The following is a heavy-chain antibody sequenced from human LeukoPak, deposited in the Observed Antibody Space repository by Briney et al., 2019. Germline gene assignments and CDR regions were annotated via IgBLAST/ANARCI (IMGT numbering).Heavy chain of an antibody. J-gene: IGHJ6*03. CDR3: ATQWSVGGPTWNYMDV. D-gene: IGHD2-15*01. CDR1: GFTFSNYA. V-gene: IGHV3-23*01. Sequence: GGSLRLSCAASGFTFSNYAMTWVRQAPGKGLEWVSGTSGGGDTTHYADSGKGRFTISRDNSKNMVYLQMDSLRAEDTAVYYCATQWSVGGPTWNYMDVWGKGTTVTVSS. CDR2: TSGGGDTT.